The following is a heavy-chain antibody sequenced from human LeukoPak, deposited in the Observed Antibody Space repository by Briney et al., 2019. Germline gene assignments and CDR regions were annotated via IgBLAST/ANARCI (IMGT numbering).Heavy chain of an antibody. CDR1: GYTFTGYY. D-gene: IGHD3-22*01. J-gene: IGHJ3*02. Sequence: ASVKVSCKTSGYTFTGYYIHWVRQAPGQGLEWMGWINPNSGDTNYAQKFQGRVSMTGDTSISTAYMELNRLRSDDTAVYYCARTLVVINDAFDIWGQGRMVTVSS. CDR3: ARTLVVINDAFDI. CDR2: INPNSGDT. V-gene: IGHV1-2*02.